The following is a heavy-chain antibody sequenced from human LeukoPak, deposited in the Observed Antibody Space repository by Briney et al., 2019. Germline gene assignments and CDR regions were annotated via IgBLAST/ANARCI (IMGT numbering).Heavy chain of an antibody. V-gene: IGHV3-15*01. CDR1: AFTFSGAW. Sequence: GGSLRLSCAASAFTFSGAWMSWVRQAPGKGLEWVGRIKSKIDGGTADYAAPVKGRFAISRDDSKNTLYLQMNSLKTEDTAVYYCTTDDPLFIDYWGQGTLVTVSS. CDR2: IKSKIDGGTA. J-gene: IGHJ4*02. CDR3: TTDDPLFIDY. D-gene: IGHD2/OR15-2a*01.